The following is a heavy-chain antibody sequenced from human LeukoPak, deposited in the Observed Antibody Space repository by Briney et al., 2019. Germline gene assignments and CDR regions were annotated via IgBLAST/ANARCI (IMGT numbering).Heavy chain of an antibody. CDR2: ISGSGTNT. CDR3: AKDQQNYYDSSGYPDY. V-gene: IGHV3-23*01. D-gene: IGHD3-22*01. Sequence: GGSLRLSCAASGFTFSSYAMSWVRQAPGKGLEWVSSISGSGTNTDYADSVKGRFTISRDNSKNTLYLQMNSLRAEDTAVYYCAKDQQNYYDSSGYPDYWGQGTLVTVSS. J-gene: IGHJ4*02. CDR1: GFTFSSYA.